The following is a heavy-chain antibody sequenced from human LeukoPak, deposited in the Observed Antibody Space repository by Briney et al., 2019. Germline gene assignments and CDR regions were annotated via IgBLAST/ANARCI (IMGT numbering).Heavy chain of an antibody. Sequence: GGSLRLSCAASGFTFNTYAMSWVRQAPGKGLEWVSGITSGANTYYADSVKGRFTNSRDNSENTLNLQMNSLRAEDTAIYYCAKARAGDITAAFNYWGQGTLVTVSS. CDR2: ITSGANT. J-gene: IGHJ4*02. D-gene: IGHD6-13*01. CDR1: GFTFNTYA. CDR3: AKARAGDITAAFNY. V-gene: IGHV3-23*01.